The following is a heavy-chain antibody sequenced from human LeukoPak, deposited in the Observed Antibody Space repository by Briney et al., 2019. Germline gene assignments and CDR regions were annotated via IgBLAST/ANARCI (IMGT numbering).Heavy chain of an antibody. J-gene: IGHJ4*02. CDR3: ARSEYCSGGSCYPFDY. V-gene: IGHV1-69*13. D-gene: IGHD2-15*01. Sequence: AAVTVSCKASGGTFSSYAISWVRQAPGQGLEWMGGIFPIFGTANYAQQFQGRVTITADESTSTAYMELSSLRSEDTAVYYCARSEYCSGGSCYPFDYWGQGTLVTVSS. CDR2: IFPIFGTA. CDR1: GGTFSSYA.